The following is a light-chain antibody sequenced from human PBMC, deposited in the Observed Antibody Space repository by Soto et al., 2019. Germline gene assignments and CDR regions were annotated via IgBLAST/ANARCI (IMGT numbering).Light chain of an antibody. J-gene: IGKJ1*01. CDR1: QSIGSW. CDR2: KAS. V-gene: IGKV1-5*03. CDR3: QQYNSYWT. Sequence: DIQMTQSPSTLSASVGDRVTITCRASQSIGSWLAWYQQKPGKAPKVLIYKASSLESGVPSRFSGSGSGTEFTLTISNLQPDDFATYYCQQYNSYWTFGQGTKVEIK.